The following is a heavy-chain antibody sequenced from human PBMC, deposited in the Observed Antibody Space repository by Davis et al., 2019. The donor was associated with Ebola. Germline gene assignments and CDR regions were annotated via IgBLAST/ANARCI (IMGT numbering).Heavy chain of an antibody. CDR3: ATRGP. J-gene: IGHJ5*02. D-gene: IGHD3-10*01. V-gene: IGHV3-53*01. CDR1: GYTVGSDF. Sequence: GESLKISCVVSGYTVGSDFMFWARQAPGKGLEWLSMSHSASGIFYADSVRGRFTISADTSKNILFLQMNNLRVDDTAVYYCATRGPWGQGTLVTVSS. CDR2: SHSASGI.